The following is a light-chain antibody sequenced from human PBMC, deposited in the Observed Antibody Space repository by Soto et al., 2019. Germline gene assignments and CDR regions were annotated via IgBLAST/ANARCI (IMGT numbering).Light chain of an antibody. CDR1: QSLLHSNGNIY. CDR2: LGS. Sequence: DIVLTQSPLSLPVTPGEPASISCRSSQSLLHSNGNIYLDWYLQKQGQSPQLLLYLGSIRASGVPDRVSGSGSGTDFTLKITRVEAEDVGVYYCMQAIQAPRTFGLGTKVEIK. V-gene: IGKV2-28*01. J-gene: IGKJ1*01. CDR3: MQAIQAPRT.